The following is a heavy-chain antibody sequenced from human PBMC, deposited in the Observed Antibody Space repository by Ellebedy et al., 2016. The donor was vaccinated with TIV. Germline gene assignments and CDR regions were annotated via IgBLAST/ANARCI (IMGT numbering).Heavy chain of an antibody. CDR1: GGSISNYY. Sequence: SETLSLTXTVSGGSISNYYWSWIRQPPGKGLDWIGYIYYRGNTKYNPSLKSRLTILVDTSKNQFSLNLRYVTAADTAVYYCARGDVDTGNFDYWGRGILVTVSS. D-gene: IGHD5-18*01. CDR2: IYYRGNT. CDR3: ARGDVDTGNFDY. V-gene: IGHV4-59*01. J-gene: IGHJ4*02.